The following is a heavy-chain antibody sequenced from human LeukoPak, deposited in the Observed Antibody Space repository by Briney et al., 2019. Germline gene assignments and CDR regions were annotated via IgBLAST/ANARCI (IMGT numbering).Heavy chain of an antibody. CDR3: ARVYVVPYYYDSSGCLDY. D-gene: IGHD3-22*01. V-gene: IGHV3-74*01. CDR2: INSDGSST. Sequence: GGSLRLSCAASGFTFSSYWMHWVRQAPGKGLVWVSRINSDGSSTSYADSVKGRFTISRDNAKNTLYLHMNSLRAEDTAVYYCARVYVVPYYYDSSGCLDYWGQGTLVTVSS. J-gene: IGHJ4*02. CDR1: GFTFSSYW.